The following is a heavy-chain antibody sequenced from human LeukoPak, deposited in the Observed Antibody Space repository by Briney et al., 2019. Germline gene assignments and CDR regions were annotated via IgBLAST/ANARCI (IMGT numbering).Heavy chain of an antibody. J-gene: IGHJ4*02. Sequence: PSETLSLTCTVSGASISSYYWSWIRQPPGKGVEWIGYIYHSGSTVYRPSLKSRVTISVDTSKNQFSLKLSSVTAADTAVYYCAREATFRGGVSSIDYWGQGTLVTVSS. V-gene: IGHV4-59*01. CDR2: IYHSGST. CDR1: GASISSYY. CDR3: AREATFRGGVSSIDY. D-gene: IGHD3-10*01.